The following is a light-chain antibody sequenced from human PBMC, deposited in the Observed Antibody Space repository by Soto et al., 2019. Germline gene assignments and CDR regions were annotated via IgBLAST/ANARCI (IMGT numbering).Light chain of an antibody. Sequence: ALTQPASVSGSPGQSITISCTGTSSDVGGYNYVSWYQQHPGKAPKLMIYEVTNRPSGVSNRFSGPKSGNTASLTISGLQAEDEADYYCSSYTSRSTLVFGTGTKVTVL. CDR2: EVT. J-gene: IGLJ1*01. CDR3: SSYTSRSTLV. V-gene: IGLV2-14*01. CDR1: SSDVGGYNY.